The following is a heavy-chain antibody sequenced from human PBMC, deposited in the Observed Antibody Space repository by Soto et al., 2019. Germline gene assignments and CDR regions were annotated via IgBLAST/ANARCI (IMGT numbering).Heavy chain of an antibody. CDR3: ARVVGATAIDY. CDR1: GGSISSGDYY. CDR2: IYYSGST. Sequence: PSETLSLTCTVSGGSISSGDYYWSWIRQPPGKGLEWIGYIYYSGSTYYNPSLKSRVTISVDTSKNQFSLKLSSVTAADTAVYYCARVVGATAIDYWGQGTLVTVSS. J-gene: IGHJ4*02. V-gene: IGHV4-30-4*01. D-gene: IGHD1-26*01.